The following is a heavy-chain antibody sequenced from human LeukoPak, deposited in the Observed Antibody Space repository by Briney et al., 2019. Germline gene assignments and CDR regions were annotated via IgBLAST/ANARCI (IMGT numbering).Heavy chain of an antibody. D-gene: IGHD1-26*01. J-gene: IGHJ4*02. CDR1: LFSLSSGYY. Sequence: SETLSLTRAVSLFSLSSGYYWGWIRHPPGKGLEWIGSIYHSGSTYYNPSLKGRVTISVGTSKNQFSLKLSSVTAADTAVYYCARYPSGSYVDYWGQGTLVTVSS. CDR3: ARYPSGSYVDY. V-gene: IGHV4-38-2*01. CDR2: IYHSGST.